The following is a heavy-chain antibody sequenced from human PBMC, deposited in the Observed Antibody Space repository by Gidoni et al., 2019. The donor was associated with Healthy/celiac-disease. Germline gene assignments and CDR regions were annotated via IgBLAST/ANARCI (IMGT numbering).Heavy chain of an antibody. J-gene: IGHJ6*02. D-gene: IGHD3-9*01. CDR1: GFTFSSYS. Sequence: EVQLVESGGGLVKPGGSLRLSCAASGFTFSSYSMNWVRQAPGKGLEWVSYISRSSSYIYYADSVKGRFTIARDNAKNSLYLQMNSLRAEDTAVYYCARGLTSSRKTYYYGMDVWGQGTTVTVSS. CDR3: ARGLTSSRKTYYYGMDV. V-gene: IGHV3-21*01. CDR2: ISRSSSYI.